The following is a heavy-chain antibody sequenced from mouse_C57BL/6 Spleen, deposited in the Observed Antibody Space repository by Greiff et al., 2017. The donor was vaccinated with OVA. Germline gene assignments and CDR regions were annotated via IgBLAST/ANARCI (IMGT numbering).Heavy chain of an antibody. CDR3: TRNDGSPSYAMDY. CDR2: IDPETGGT. Sequence: VQLQQSGAELVRPGASVTLSCKASGYTFTDYEMHWVKQTPVHGLEWIGAIDPETGGTAYNQKFKGKAILTADNSSSTDYMERRSLTSEDSAVYYCTRNDGSPSYAMDYWGPGTSVTVTS. D-gene: IGHD1-1*01. V-gene: IGHV1-15*01. CDR1: GYTFTDYE. J-gene: IGHJ4*01.